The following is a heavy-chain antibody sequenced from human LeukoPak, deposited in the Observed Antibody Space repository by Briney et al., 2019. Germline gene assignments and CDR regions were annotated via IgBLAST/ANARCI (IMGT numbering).Heavy chain of an antibody. J-gene: IGHJ4*02. D-gene: IGHD3-3*01. V-gene: IGHV3-7*03. CDR1: GFTFSNYW. Sequence: GGSLRLSCAASGFTFSNYWMSWVRQISGRGLEWVANIRQDGSAKYYVDSVKGRSTISRDNAKDSLYLQMNSLRAEDTAVYYCARGFLDSWGQGTLVTVSS. CDR2: IRQDGSAK. CDR3: ARGFLDS.